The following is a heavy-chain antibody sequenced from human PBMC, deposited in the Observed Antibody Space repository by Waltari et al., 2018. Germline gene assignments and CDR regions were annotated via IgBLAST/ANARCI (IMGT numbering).Heavy chain of an antibody. Sequence: PGSSVKVSCKASGGTFSSYAISWVRQAPGQGLEWMGGIIPIFGTANYAQKFQGRVTITTDESTSTAYMELSSLRSEDTAVYYCARRGPSSSSPGAFDIWGQGTMVTVSS. CDR1: GGTFSSYA. J-gene: IGHJ3*02. CDR3: ARRGPSSSSPGAFDI. CDR2: IIPIFGTA. V-gene: IGHV1-69*05. D-gene: IGHD6-13*01.